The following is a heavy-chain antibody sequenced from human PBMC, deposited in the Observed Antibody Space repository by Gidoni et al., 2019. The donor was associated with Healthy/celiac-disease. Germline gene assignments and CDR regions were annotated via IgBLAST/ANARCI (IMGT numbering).Heavy chain of an antibody. CDR3: ARETNTISPFV. Sequence: LQLQESGPGRVKPTETLSVTGTASGGPISSSSYYWGWIRQPPGKGLEWIGSIYSSGSTYYNPSLTRRVTISVDTSKNQFSLPLSSVTAADTAVYYCARETNTISPFVWGQGTLVTVSS. D-gene: IGHD3-10*01. J-gene: IGHJ4*02. V-gene: IGHV4-39*07. CDR2: IYSSGST. CDR1: GGPISSSSYY.